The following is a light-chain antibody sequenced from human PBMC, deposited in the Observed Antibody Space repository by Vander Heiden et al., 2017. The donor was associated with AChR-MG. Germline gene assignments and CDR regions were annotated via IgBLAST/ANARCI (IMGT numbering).Light chain of an antibody. CDR3: SSYTTSSTYV. Sequence: QSALTQPASVSGSPGQSITIPCTGTSSDIGAYDFVSWYQQPPGKAPKLMIYQVNHRPSGVSNRFSGSKSGNTASLTISGLQAEDEADYFCSSYTTSSTYVFGTGTKVTVL. V-gene: IGLV2-14*01. CDR2: QVN. J-gene: IGLJ1*01. CDR1: SSDIGAYDF.